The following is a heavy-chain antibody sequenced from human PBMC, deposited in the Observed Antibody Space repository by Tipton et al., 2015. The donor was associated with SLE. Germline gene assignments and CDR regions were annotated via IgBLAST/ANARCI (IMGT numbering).Heavy chain of an antibody. V-gene: IGHV4-61*08. Sequence: TLSLTCTVSGGSISSGGYYWSWIRQPPGKGLEWIGYIYYSGSTHYNPSLKSRVTISVDTSKNQFSLKLSSVTAADTAVYYCARQTSDGWYFDLWGRGTLVTVSS. CDR2: IYYSGST. CDR3: ARQTSDGWYFDL. J-gene: IGHJ2*01. CDR1: GGSISSGGYY.